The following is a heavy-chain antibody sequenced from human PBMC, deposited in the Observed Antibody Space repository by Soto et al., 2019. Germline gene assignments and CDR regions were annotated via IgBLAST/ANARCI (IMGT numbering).Heavy chain of an antibody. CDR1: GGSISSGGYY. CDR2: IYYSGST. CDR3: ARGGYYFYYGMDV. J-gene: IGHJ6*02. Sequence: QVQLQESGPGLVKPSQTLSLTCTVSGGSISSGGYYWSWIRQDPGKGLEWIGYIYYSGSTYYNPSLKSRVTISIATSKNQFSLKLNSVTAADTAVYYCARGGYYFYYGMDVWGQGTTVTVSS. V-gene: IGHV4-31*03.